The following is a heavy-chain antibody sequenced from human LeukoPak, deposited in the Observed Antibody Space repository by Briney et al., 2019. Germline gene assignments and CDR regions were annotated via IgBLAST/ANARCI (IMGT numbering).Heavy chain of an antibody. Sequence: ASVKVSCKASGYTFTSYGISWVRQAPGQGLEWMGWISAYNGNTNYAQKFQGRVTITADKSTSTAYMELSSLRSEDTAVYYCARDREDSNYYYYYMDVWGKGTTVTVSS. CDR2: ISAYNGNT. V-gene: IGHV1-18*01. CDR3: ARDREDSNYYYYYMDV. CDR1: GYTFTSYG. D-gene: IGHD4-11*01. J-gene: IGHJ6*03.